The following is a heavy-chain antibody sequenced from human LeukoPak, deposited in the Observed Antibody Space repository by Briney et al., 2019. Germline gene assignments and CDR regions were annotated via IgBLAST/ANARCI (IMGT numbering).Heavy chain of an antibody. J-gene: IGHJ6*03. CDR3: ARGLGWKVATMGLFFMDV. CDR2: INDGGDT. CDR1: GGSFSGYD. Sequence: SETLSLTCGVNGGSFSGYDWSWVRQPPGKGLEWIGEINDGGDTNYNPSLKSRVTMSVDTSKNQLSLTVTSVTAADTAVYYCARGLGWKVATMGLFFMDVWGEGTTVTVSS. V-gene: IGHV4-34*01. D-gene: IGHD5-24*01.